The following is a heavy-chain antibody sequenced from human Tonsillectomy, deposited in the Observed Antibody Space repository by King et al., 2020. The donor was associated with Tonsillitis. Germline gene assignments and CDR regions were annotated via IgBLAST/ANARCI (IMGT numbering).Heavy chain of an antibody. Sequence: VQLQQSGPGLVKPSQTLSLTCVLSGDSVSSKSAAWNWIRQSPSKGLEWLGRTYYRSRWYNDYAVSVKSRITINPDTSKNQFSLQLNSVTPEDTAVYYCARGVGAGMDVWGQGTTVTVSS. CDR3: ARGVGAGMDV. CDR2: TYYRSRWYN. D-gene: IGHD2-2*01. V-gene: IGHV6-1*01. J-gene: IGHJ6*02. CDR1: GDSVSSKSAA.